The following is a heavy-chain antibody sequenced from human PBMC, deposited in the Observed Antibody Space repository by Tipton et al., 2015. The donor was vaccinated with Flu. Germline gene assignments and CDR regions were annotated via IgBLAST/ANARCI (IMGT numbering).Heavy chain of an antibody. CDR1: GGSISSHY. D-gene: IGHD5/OR15-5a*01. Sequence: TLSLTCTVSGGSISSHYWSWIRQPPGKGLEWIGYIYFTGSTNYNPSLKSRVTISVDTSKNQFSPKLSSVTAADTAVYYCARGPLLDLWGRGTLVTVSS. CDR3: ARGPLLDL. V-gene: IGHV4-59*11. CDR2: IYFTGST. J-gene: IGHJ2*01.